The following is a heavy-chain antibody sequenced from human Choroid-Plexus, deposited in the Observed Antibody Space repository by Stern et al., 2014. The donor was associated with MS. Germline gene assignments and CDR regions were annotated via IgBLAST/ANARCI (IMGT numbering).Heavy chain of an antibody. D-gene: IGHD2/OR15-2a*01. CDR3: AKDRHYLTYFFDH. CDR2: VSYDGSNK. V-gene: IGHV3-30*18. CDR1: GFTFGSCA. J-gene: IGHJ5*02. Sequence: VQLVQSGGGVVQHGRPLRLSCVASGFTFGSCAMHWVRQAPGKGLEWVAGVSYDGSNKYYADSVKGRFTISRDNSQNTLYMQMSSLRPEDTAVYYCAKDRHYLTYFFDHWGQGSLVTVSS.